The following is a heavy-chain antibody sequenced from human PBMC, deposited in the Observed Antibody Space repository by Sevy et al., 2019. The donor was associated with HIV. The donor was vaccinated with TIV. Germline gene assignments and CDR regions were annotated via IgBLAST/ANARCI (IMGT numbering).Heavy chain of an antibody. Sequence: GGSLRLSCAASGFTFDDYGMHWVRQAPGKGLEWVSGISWNSATIVYADSAKGRFTISRDNARNSLYLQMNSLRVEDMGFYYCAKGAVSSLRSAIDYWGQGTLVTVSS. D-gene: IGHD3-16*02. J-gene: IGHJ4*02. CDR1: GFTFDDYG. V-gene: IGHV3-9*03. CDR3: AKGAVSSLRSAIDY. CDR2: ISWNSATI.